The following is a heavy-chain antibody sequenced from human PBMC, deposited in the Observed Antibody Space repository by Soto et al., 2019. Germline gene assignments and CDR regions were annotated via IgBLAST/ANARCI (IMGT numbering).Heavy chain of an antibody. Sequence: GGSLRLSCAASGFTFSSYWMSWVRQAPGKGLEWVANIRQDGSEKYYVDSVKGLFTISRDNAKSSLYLQMNSLRAEDTAVYYCARTGLYQYYYYMDVWGKGTTVTVSS. J-gene: IGHJ6*03. CDR1: GFTFSSYW. CDR3: ARTGLYQYYYYMDV. V-gene: IGHV3-7*01. CDR2: IRQDGSEK. D-gene: IGHD2-2*02.